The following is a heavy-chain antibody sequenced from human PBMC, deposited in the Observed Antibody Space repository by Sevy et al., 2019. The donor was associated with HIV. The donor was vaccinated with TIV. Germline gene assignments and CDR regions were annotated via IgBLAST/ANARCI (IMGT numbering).Heavy chain of an antibody. CDR2: ILYDRSDK. D-gene: IGHD6-6*01. V-gene: IGHV3-30*02. J-gene: IGHJ4*02. CDR3: ARVFSSYYFDY. Sequence: GGSLRLSCAASGFTFGSYGMHWVRQAPGKGLEWVAYILYDRSDKNYGDSVKDRFTISRDNSKNTVYLQMNSLRAEDTAIYYCARVFSSYYFDYWGQGTLVTVSS. CDR1: GFTFGSYG.